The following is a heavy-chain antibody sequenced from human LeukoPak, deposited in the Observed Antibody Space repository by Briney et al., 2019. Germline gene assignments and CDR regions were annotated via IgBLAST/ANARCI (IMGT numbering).Heavy chain of an antibody. Sequence: GSLKLSCAASGFTFSGSAIHWVRQASGKGLEWVGRIRSKANNYATAYAASVKGRFTISRDDSENTAYLQMNSLKTEDTAVYYCTRRLLGRWYYDYWGQGTLATVSS. CDR2: IRSKANNYAT. V-gene: IGHV3-73*01. CDR3: TRRLLGRWYYDY. CDR1: GFTFSGSA. J-gene: IGHJ4*02. D-gene: IGHD2-21*01.